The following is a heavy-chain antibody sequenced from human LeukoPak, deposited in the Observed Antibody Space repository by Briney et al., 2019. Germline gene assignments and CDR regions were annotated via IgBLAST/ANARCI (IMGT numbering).Heavy chain of an antibody. D-gene: IGHD3-22*01. CDR3: ARGRSYYDSSGYPINYYFDY. V-gene: IGHV1-18*01. J-gene: IGHJ4*02. Sequence: ASVKVSCKASGYTFTSYGISWVRQAPGQGLEWMGWISAYNGNTNYAQKLQGRVTMTTDTSTSTAYMELRSLRSDDTAVYYCARGRSYYDSSGYPINYYFDYWGQGTLVTVSS. CDR2: ISAYNGNT. CDR1: GYTFTSYG.